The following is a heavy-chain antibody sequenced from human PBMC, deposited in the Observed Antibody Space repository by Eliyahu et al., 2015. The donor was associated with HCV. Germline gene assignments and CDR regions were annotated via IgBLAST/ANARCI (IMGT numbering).Heavy chain of an antibody. D-gene: IGHD3-10*01. CDR1: GXSIXSYX. Sequence: QVQLQESGPGLVKPSETLSLTCTVSGXSIXSYXXTWXRQPPGKGLEWIGYIYYSGSTNYNPSLKSRVTISVDTSKNQFSLKLSSVTAADTAVYYCARDPGRYTYYYGSGSWDTLAFDIWGQGTMVTVSS. J-gene: IGHJ3*02. CDR3: ARDPGRYTYYYGSGSWDTLAFDI. CDR2: IYYSGST. V-gene: IGHV4-59*01.